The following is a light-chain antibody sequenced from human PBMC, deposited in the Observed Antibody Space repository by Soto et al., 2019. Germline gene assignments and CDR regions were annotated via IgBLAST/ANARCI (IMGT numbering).Light chain of an antibody. V-gene: IGKV1-33*01. CDR1: QDISSY. J-gene: IGKJ4*01. CDR2: GAS. Sequence: DIQMTQSPSSLSASVGDRVTITCQASQDISSYLNWYQQKPGNAPKLLIYGASNLETGVPPRFSGSGSGTDFTFTISSLQPEDIGTYYCQQYDNLPRLTFGGGTKVEIK. CDR3: QQYDNLPRLT.